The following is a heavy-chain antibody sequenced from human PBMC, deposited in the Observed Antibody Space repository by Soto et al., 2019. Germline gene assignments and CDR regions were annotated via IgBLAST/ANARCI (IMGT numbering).Heavy chain of an antibody. CDR2: INPSGGSA. Sequence: GASVKVSCKASGYTFTSDYMHWVRQAPGQGLEWMGIINPSGGSASYAQKFQGRVTMTRDTSTSTVYMDLSSLKSEDTAVYYCARGLAAGDYWGQGTLVTVSS. V-gene: IGHV1-46*01. J-gene: IGHJ4*02. D-gene: IGHD6-13*01. CDR1: GYTFTSDY. CDR3: ARGLAAGDY.